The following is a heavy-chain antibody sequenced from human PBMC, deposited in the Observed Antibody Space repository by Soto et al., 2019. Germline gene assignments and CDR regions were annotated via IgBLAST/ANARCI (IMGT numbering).Heavy chain of an antibody. CDR3: ARYYDSPRFDL. V-gene: IGHV4-30-4*01. J-gene: IGHJ5*02. CDR2: IYSSGST. CDR1: GGSISSGDYY. Sequence: SETLSLTCTVSGGSISSGDYYCSWIRQPPRKGLEWIGYIYSSGSTYYNPSLKSRVTISVDTSKNQFSLKLSSVIAEGTAVYYCARYYDSPRFDLWGKGTLV. D-gene: IGHD3-3*01.